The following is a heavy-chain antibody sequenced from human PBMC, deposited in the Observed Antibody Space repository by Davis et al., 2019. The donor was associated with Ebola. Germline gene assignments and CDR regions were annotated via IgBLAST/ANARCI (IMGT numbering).Heavy chain of an antibody. CDR3: ARGTMVQGVIITD. Sequence: GESLKISCAASGFTFSSYWMHWVRQAPGKGLVWVSRINSDGSSTSYADSVKGRFTISRDNAKNTLYLQMNSLRAEDTAVYYCARGTMVQGVIITDWGQGARVTVSS. CDR2: INSDGSST. J-gene: IGHJ4*02. CDR1: GFTFSSYW. V-gene: IGHV3-74*01. D-gene: IGHD3-10*01.